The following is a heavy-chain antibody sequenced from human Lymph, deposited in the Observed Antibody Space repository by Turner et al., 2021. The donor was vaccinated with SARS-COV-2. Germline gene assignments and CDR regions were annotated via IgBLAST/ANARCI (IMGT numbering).Heavy chain of an antibody. CDR2: ISISSSTI. D-gene: IGHD2-15*01. CDR3: ARDRGGYGAYYYGMDV. CDR1: GFTFSSYS. Sequence: EVQLVESGGGLVQPGGSLRLSCAASGFTFSSYSMNWVRQAPGKGLEWVSYISISSSTIYYADSVKGRFTISRDNAKKSLYLQMNSLRDEDTAVYYCARDRGGYGAYYYGMDVWGQGTTVTVSS. J-gene: IGHJ6*02. V-gene: IGHV3-48*02.